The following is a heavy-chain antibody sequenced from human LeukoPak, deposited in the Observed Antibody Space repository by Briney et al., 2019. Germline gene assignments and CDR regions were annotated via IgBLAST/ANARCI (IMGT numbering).Heavy chain of an antibody. CDR1: GYNFVTYW. CDR3: ARLGGVGFYYSDY. J-gene: IGHJ4*02. CDR2: IHPRDSDT. D-gene: IGHD2-8*02. Sequence: GESLQISCKVSGYNFVTYWIGWVRQMPGKGLEWMGIIHPRDSDTRYRPPFQGQVTMSVDKSISTAYLQWSSLKDSDTAIYYCARLGGVGFYYSDYWGQGTLVTVSS. V-gene: IGHV5-51*01.